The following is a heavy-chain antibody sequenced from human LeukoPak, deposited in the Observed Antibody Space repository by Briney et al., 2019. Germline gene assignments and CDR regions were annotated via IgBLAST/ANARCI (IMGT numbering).Heavy chain of an antibody. Sequence: GGSLRLSCAAPGFTFSDYYMSWIRQAPGKGLEWVSYISGSGAATYYADSVKGRFTISRDNPKDSLYLQLNSLRAEDTALYYCARVRGSYSADYWGQGTLVTVSS. CDR1: GFTFSDYY. V-gene: IGHV3-11*01. CDR3: ARVRGSYSADY. CDR2: ISGSGAAT. J-gene: IGHJ4*02. D-gene: IGHD1-26*01.